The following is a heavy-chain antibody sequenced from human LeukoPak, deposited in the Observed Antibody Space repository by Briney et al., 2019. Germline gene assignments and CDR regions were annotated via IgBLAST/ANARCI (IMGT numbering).Heavy chain of an antibody. J-gene: IGHJ4*02. V-gene: IGHV3-7*01. D-gene: IGHD4-17*01. CDR1: GFTFSSYW. CDR3: ARDFGDPILSEGY. CDR2: IKQDGSEK. Sequence: GGSLRLSCAASGFTFSSYWMNWVRQAPGKGLEWVANIKQDGSEKYYVDSVKGRFTISRDNAKNSLYLQMNSLRAEDTAVYYCARDFGDPILSEGYWGQGTLVTVSS.